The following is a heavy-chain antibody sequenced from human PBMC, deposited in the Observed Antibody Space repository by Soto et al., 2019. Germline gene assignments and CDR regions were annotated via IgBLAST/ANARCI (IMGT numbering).Heavy chain of an antibody. Sequence: QVQLVESGGGVVQPGRSLRLSCAASGFTFSSYGMHWVRQAPGKGLEWVAVISYDGSNKYYADSVKGRFTISRDNSKNPLYLQMNSLRAEDTAVYYCARDRTADYAFVSHWGQGTLVTVSS. V-gene: IGHV3-30-3*01. J-gene: IGHJ4*02. CDR2: ISYDGSNK. D-gene: IGHD3-16*01. CDR1: GFTFSSYG. CDR3: ARDRTADYAFVSH.